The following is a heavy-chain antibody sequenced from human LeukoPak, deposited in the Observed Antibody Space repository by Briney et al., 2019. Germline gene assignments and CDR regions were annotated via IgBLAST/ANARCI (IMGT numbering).Heavy chain of an antibody. V-gene: IGHV3-49*04. CDR2: IRSKAYGGTT. J-gene: IGHJ4*02. CDR1: GFTFGDYA. D-gene: IGHD6-13*01. CDR3: ARGTLSWYSTSWFDY. Sequence: PGGSLRLSCTASGFTFGDYAMSWVRQAPGKGLEWVGFIRSKAYGGTTEYAASVKGRFTISRDDSKSIAYLQMNSLRAEDTAVYYCARGTLSWYSTSWFDYWGQGTLVTVSS.